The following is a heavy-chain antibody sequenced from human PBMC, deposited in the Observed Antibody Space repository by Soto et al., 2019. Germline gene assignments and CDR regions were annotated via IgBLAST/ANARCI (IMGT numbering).Heavy chain of an antibody. CDR3: ANEKAAAGDYYYGMDV. CDR1: GFTFSSYG. D-gene: IGHD6-13*01. Sequence: VGSLRLSCAASGFTFSSYGMHWVRQAPGKGLEWVAVISYDGRNKYYADSVKGRFTISRDNSKNTLYLQMNSLRAEDTAVYYCANEKAAAGDYYYGMDVWGQGTTVTVPS. J-gene: IGHJ6*02. CDR2: ISYDGRNK. V-gene: IGHV3-30*18.